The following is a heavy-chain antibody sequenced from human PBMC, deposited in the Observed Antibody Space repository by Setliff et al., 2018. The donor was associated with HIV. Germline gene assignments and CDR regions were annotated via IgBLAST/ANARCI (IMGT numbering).Heavy chain of an antibody. J-gene: IGHJ5*02. D-gene: IGHD2-2*01. CDR3: ARDFGGYCSSMSCPGLFDP. CDR1: GGTFSSYA. V-gene: IGHV1-69*05. CDR2: IIPISGTV. Sequence: SVKVSCKASGGTFSSYAISWVRQAPGQGLEWMGGIIPISGTVNYAQKFWGRVTITTHESTSTAYMELSSLRSEDTAVYCCARDFGGYCSSMSCPGLFDPWGQGTLVTVSS.